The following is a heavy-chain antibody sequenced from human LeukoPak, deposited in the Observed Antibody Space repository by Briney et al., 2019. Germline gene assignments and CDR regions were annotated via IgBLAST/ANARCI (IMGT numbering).Heavy chain of an antibody. CDR1: GGSFSGYY. D-gene: IGHD6-19*01. V-gene: IGHV4-34*01. J-gene: IGHJ5*02. CDR3: ARGGGSGWYLWFDP. Sequence: SETLSLTCAVYGGSFSGYYWSWTRQPPGKGLEWIGEINHSGSTNYNPSLKSRVTMSVDTSKNQFSLKLSSVTAADTAVYYCARGGGSGWYLWFDPWGQGTLVTVSS. CDR2: INHSGST.